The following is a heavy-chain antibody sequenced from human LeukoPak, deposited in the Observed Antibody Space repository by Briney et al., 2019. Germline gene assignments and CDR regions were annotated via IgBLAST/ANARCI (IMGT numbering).Heavy chain of an antibody. CDR3: ARGTYCSSTSCYSNWFDP. V-gene: IGHV1-8*03. Sequence: ASVKVSCKASGYTFTSYGISWVRQATGQGLEWMGWMNPNSGNTGYAQKFQGRVTITRNTSISTAYMELSSLRSEDTAVYYCARGTYCSSTSCYSNWFDPWGQGTLVTVSS. J-gene: IGHJ5*02. D-gene: IGHD2-2*01. CDR2: MNPNSGNT. CDR1: GYTFTSYG.